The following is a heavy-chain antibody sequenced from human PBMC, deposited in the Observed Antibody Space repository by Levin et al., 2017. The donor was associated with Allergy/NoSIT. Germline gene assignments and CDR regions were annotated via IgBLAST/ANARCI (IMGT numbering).Heavy chain of an antibody. CDR3: ARWVAGGGSPTSAFDY. CDR1: GFTFSSYS. Sequence: GGSLRLSCAASGFTFSSYSMNWVRQAPGKGLEWVSSISTTSSYIYYADSVKGRFTISRDSAKNSLYLQMNSLRAEDTAVYYCARWVAGGGSPTSAFDYWGQGTLVTVSS. CDR2: ISTTSSYI. J-gene: IGHJ4*02. V-gene: IGHV3-21*01. D-gene: IGHD1-26*01.